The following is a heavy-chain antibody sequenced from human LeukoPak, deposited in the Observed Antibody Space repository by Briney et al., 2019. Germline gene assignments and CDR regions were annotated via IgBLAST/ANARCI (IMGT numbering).Heavy chain of an antibody. J-gene: IGHJ5*02. CDR1: GYTLTELS. V-gene: IGHV1-46*01. CDR2: INPSGGTT. Sequence: ASVKASCKVSGYTLTELSMHWVRQAPGQGLEWMGIINPSGGTTSYAQKFQGRVTMTRDTSTSTVYMELSSLRSDDTAVYYCARDPCSGGSCHNWFDPWGQGTLVTVSS. D-gene: IGHD2-15*01. CDR3: ARDPCSGGSCHNWFDP.